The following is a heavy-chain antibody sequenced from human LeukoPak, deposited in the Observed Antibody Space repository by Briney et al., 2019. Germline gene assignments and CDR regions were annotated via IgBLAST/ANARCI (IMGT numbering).Heavy chain of an antibody. CDR3: ARGGRGKRITMVRGVKENGMDV. CDR1: GGSFSGYY. Sequence: SETLSLTCAVYGGSFSGYYWSWIRQPPGKGLEWIGEINDSGSTNYNPSLKSRVTISVDTSKNQFSLKLSSVTAADTAVYYCARGGRGKRITMVRGVKENGMDVWGQGTTVTVSS. D-gene: IGHD3-10*01. V-gene: IGHV4-34*01. CDR2: INDSGST. J-gene: IGHJ6*02.